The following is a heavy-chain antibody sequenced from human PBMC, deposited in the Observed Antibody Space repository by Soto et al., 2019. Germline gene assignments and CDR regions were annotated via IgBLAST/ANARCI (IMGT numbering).Heavy chain of an antibody. CDR3: ARDRGGSGNTSGLDV. D-gene: IGHD3-10*01. Sequence: QVQLVEAGGGMGQPGRSLRLSCAASGFTFSSYAMHWVRQAPGKGLEWVAVISYDGSNKYYADSVRGRFTISRDNSKNTLNLQMNSLIAEDTAVYYCARDRGGSGNTSGLDVWGQGTTVTVSS. CDR1: GFTFSSYA. J-gene: IGHJ6*02. CDR2: ISYDGSNK. V-gene: IGHV3-30-3*01.